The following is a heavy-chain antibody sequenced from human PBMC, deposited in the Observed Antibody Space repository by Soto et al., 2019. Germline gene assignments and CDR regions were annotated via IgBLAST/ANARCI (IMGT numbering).Heavy chain of an antibody. Sequence: GGSLRLSCAASGFTFRSYSMNWVRQAPGKGLEWVSYISSSSSTIYYADSVKGRFTISRDNAKNSLYLQMNSLRDEDTAVYYCARDLIHIKDYYYYYGMDVWGQGTTVTVSS. CDR1: GFTFRSYS. J-gene: IGHJ6*02. D-gene: IGHD1-20*01. CDR2: ISSSSSTI. V-gene: IGHV3-48*02. CDR3: ARDLIHIKDYYYYYGMDV.